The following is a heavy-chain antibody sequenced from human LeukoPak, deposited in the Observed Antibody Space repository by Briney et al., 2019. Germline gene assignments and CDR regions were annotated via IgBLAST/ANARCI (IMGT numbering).Heavy chain of an antibody. CDR2: IIPIFGTA. Sequence: ASVKVSCKASGGTFSSYAISWVRQAPGQGLEWMGGIIPIFGTANYAQKFQGRVTITADESTSTAYMELSSLRSEDTAVYYCARDGSRDGYKGPFDYWGQGALVTVSS. CDR3: ARDGSRDGYKGPFDY. D-gene: IGHD5-24*01. J-gene: IGHJ4*02. CDR1: GGTFSSYA. V-gene: IGHV1-69*13.